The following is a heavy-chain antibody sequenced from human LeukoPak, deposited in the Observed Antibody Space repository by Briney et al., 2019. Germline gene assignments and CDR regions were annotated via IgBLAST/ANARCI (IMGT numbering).Heavy chain of an antibody. J-gene: IGHJ4*02. CDR2: IIPILGTV. V-gene: IGHV1-69*01. CDR1: GGTLSRYA. Sequence: SVTVSCKASGGTLSRYAISWVRQAPGQELEWMGGIIPILGTVNYAQKFQGRVTITADESTSTVYMELSSLRSEDTAMYNCARDFRAGQWLSTTWTGFDYWGQGTLVTVSS. D-gene: IGHD6-19*01. CDR3: ARDFRAGQWLSTTWTGFDY.